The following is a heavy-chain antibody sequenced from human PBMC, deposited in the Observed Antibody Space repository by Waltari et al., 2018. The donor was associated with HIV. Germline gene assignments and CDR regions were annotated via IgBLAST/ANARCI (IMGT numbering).Heavy chain of an antibody. Sequence: QVHLQESGPGLVKPSETLSLTCTVSGDSVSSGDYYWSWIRQPPGKGLEGIGYIYYSGSTYYNPSLKSRVTLSVDTSKNHFSLKLRSVTAADAAVYYCARERRTANDYGDFEEYNWFDPWGQGTLVTVSS. CDR1: GDSVSSGDYY. V-gene: IGHV4-30-4*01. CDR2: IYYSGST. J-gene: IGHJ5*02. CDR3: ARERRTANDYGDFEEYNWFDP. D-gene: IGHD4-17*01.